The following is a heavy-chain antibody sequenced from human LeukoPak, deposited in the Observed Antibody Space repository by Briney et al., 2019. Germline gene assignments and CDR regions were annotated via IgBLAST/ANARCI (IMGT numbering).Heavy chain of an antibody. J-gene: IGHJ4*02. CDR2: ISSSGGST. D-gene: IGHD2-21*02. Sequence: GGSLRLSRAASGFTFSTYGLTRVRQAPGKGLEWVSTISSSGGSTYYADPVKGRFTISRDNSKNTLYLQMNSLRAEDTAVYCCAGDLGAYCGGDCSSTIDYWGQGTLVTVSS. CDR1: GFTFSTYG. V-gene: IGHV3-23*01. CDR3: AGDLGAYCGGDCSSTIDY.